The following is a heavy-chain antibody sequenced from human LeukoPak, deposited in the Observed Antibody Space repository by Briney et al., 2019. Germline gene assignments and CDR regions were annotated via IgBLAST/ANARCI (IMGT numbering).Heavy chain of an antibody. J-gene: IGHJ3*02. Sequence: SETLSLTCTVSGGSVSSGSYYWSWIRQPPGKGLEWIGFMSNSGHTDSSPSLKSRVTISVDTSKNQFSLKLSSVTATDTAVYYCATEMSTIRAAFDIWGQGTMVTVSS. CDR1: GGSVSSGSYY. V-gene: IGHV4-61*01. CDR3: ATEMSTIRAAFDI. CDR2: MSNSGHT. D-gene: IGHD5-24*01.